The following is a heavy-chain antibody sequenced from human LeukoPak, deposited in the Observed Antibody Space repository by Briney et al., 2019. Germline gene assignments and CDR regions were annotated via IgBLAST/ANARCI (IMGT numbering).Heavy chain of an antibody. CDR3: ARDDRDGYNWAWFDY. D-gene: IGHD5-24*01. V-gene: IGHV3-48*03. CDR1: GFTFSSYE. J-gene: IGHJ4*02. CDR2: ISSSGSTI. Sequence: GGSLRLSCGASGFTFSSYEMNWVRQAPGKGLEWVSYISSSGSTIYYADSVKGRFTISRDNAKNSLYLQTNSLRAEDTAVYYCARDDRDGYNWAWFDYWGQGTLVTVSS.